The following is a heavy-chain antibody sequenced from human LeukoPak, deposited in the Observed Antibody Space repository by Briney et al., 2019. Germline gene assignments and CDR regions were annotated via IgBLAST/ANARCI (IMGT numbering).Heavy chain of an antibody. CDR1: GFTFSSYG. V-gene: IGHV3-30*18. J-gene: IGHJ4*02. CDR2: TSYDGSNK. Sequence: GGSLRLSCAASGFTFSSYGMHWVRQAPGKGLEWVAITSYDGSNKYYADSVKGRFTISRDNSKNTLYLQMNSLRAEDTAVYYCAKPQAISRAPNWALDYWGQGTLVTVSS. CDR3: AKPQAISRAPNWALDY. D-gene: IGHD7-27*01.